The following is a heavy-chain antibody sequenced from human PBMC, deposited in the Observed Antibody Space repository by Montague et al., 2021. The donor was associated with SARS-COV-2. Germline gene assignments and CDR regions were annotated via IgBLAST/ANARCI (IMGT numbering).Heavy chain of an antibody. J-gene: IGHJ6*03. Sequence: SETLSLTCAVVGGSFSGYYWSWIRQPPGKGLEWIGEINHSGSTNYKPSLKSRVSISVDTSKSQFFLKLGSVTAADTAVFYCARGDGGAAGGVRSRYYYYYMDVWGKGTTVTVSS. D-gene: IGHD2-8*02. CDR2: INHSGST. CDR1: GGSFSGYY. CDR3: ARGDGGAAGGVRSRYYYYYMDV. V-gene: IGHV4-34*01.